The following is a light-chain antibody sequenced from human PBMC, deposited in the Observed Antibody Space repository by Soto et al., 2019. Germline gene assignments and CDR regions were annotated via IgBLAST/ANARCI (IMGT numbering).Light chain of an antibody. CDR3: QQYNNWPRAT. CDR1: QSINSN. J-gene: IGKJ4*01. CDR2: RAS. V-gene: IGKV3-15*01. Sequence: IVMTQSPATLSVSLGERATLSCRASQSINSNLAWYQQKPGQAPRLLMFRASIRAAGFPARFSGSGSGTEFNITISSRQSEDSAVYYCQQYNNWPRATFGGGTKVDIK.